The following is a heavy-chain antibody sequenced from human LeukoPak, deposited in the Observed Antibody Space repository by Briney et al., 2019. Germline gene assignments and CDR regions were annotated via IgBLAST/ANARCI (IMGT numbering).Heavy chain of an antibody. D-gene: IGHD3-3*01. CDR2: IIGGGGST. Sequence: PGRSLRLSCAASGFTFSSYAMGSVRHAPGEWLELVSSIIGGGGSTYNADSVKGRFTISRENSKTTLYLQMNSLRAEDTAVYYCAKVTIFGVVIIRSGHYFDYWGQGTLVTVSS. J-gene: IGHJ4*02. V-gene: IGHV3-23*01. CDR3: AKVTIFGVVIIRSGHYFDY. CDR1: GFTFSSYA.